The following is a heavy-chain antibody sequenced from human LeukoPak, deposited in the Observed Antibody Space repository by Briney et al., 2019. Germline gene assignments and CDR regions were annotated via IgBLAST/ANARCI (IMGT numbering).Heavy chain of an antibody. V-gene: IGHV3-30*18. CDR2: ISYDGVNK. J-gene: IGHJ6*02. CDR3: AKLRELVTYYYYYGLDV. Sequence: GGPLRLSCAASGFTFSNYGMHWVRQAPGKGLEWVALISYDGVNKHYADSVKGRFTISRDNSKNTLYLRMNSLRVEDTALYYCAKLRELVTYYYYYGLDVWGQETTVTVSS. D-gene: IGHD1-1*01. CDR1: GFTFSNYG.